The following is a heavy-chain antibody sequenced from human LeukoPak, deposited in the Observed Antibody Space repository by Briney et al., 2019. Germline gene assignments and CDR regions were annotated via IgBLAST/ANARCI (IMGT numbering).Heavy chain of an antibody. D-gene: IGHD2-8*02. J-gene: IGHJ4*02. CDR3: ARQYCNGGDCYCDY. CDR1: GGSISSSY. V-gene: IGHV4-59*08. Sequence: SETLSLTCTVSGGSISSSYWSWVRQPPGKGLEWIGRIHHSGRTEYNPSLKSRVTISVDTSKNQFSLKLTSVTAADTAVYYCARQYCNGGDCYCDYWGQGTLVTVSS. CDR2: IHHSGRT.